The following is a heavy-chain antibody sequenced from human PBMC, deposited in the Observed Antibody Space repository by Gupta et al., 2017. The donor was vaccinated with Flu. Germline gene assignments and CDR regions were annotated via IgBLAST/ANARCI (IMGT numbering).Heavy chain of an antibody. D-gene: IGHD3-22*01. Sequence: EVQLLESGGGLVQPGESLRLSCAASGFTFRTYAMNWVRQAPGKGLEWVAALGGNYGSAYYADSVKGRFSISGDNSYSTLYLQMSSLRADDTAVYFCAKSRSSGWYYFDSWGQGTLVTVSS. CDR1: GFTFRTYA. CDR2: LGGNYGSA. V-gene: IGHV3-23*01. CDR3: AKSRSSGWYYFDS. J-gene: IGHJ4*02.